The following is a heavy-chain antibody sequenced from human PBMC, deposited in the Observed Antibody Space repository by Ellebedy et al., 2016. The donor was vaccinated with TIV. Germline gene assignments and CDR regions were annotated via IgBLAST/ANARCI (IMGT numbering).Heavy chain of an antibody. CDR2: INPNNSDT. CDR1: GYTFSGYY. Sequence: ASVKVSCKASGYTFSGYYVHWVRQAPGQGLEWMGWINPNNSDTNYAQKFQGRVTMTRDTSISTAYMELSRLRSDDTAVYYCARDPSGLQRFDPWGQGTLVTVSS. CDR3: ARDPSGLQRFDP. D-gene: IGHD4-11*01. V-gene: IGHV1-2*02. J-gene: IGHJ5*02.